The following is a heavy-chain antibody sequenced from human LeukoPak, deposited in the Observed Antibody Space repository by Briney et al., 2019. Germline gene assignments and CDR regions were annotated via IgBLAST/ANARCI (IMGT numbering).Heavy chain of an antibody. CDR2: IKSKADGETI. CDR3: STLTSRGLSDS. CDR1: GFTFTNAW. Sequence: GGSLRLSCAASGFTFTNAWMNWVRQAPGKGLEWVGRIKSKADGETIDYAAPVKGRFTFSRDDSKDMLYLQMNSLKSEDTAVYYCSTLTSRGLSDSWGQGTLVTVSS. D-gene: IGHD1-20*01. J-gene: IGHJ4*02. V-gene: IGHV3-15*07.